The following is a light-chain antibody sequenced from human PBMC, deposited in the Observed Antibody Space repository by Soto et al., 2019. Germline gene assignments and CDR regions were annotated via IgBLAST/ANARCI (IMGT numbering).Light chain of an antibody. CDR3: SSYTSSSTRV. CDR1: SSDVGGYNY. CDR2: EVS. Sequence: QSALTQPASVSGSPGQSIPISCTGTSSDVGGYNYVSWYQQHPGKAPKLMIYEVSNRPSGVSNRFSGSKSGNTASLTISGLQAEDDADYYCSSYTSSSTRVFGTGTKLTVL. J-gene: IGLJ1*01. V-gene: IGLV2-14*01.